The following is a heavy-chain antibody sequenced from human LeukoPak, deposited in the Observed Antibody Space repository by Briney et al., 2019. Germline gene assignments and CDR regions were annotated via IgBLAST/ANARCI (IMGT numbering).Heavy chain of an antibody. CDR1: GYSFVSYH. CDR2: VYPNNGDT. V-gene: IGHV1-2*02. J-gene: IGHJ5*02. CDR3: TRETWHYET. Sequence: GASVKVSCKTSGYSFVSYHLHWVRQAPGQGLEWMGWVYPNNGDTEYAQKFQGRISMTRDMSLSTAYMELSSLESDDTAVYYCTRETWHYETWGQGTLVTVSS. D-gene: IGHD3-22*01.